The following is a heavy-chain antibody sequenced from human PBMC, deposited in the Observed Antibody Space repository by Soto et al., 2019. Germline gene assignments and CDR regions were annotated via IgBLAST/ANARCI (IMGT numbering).Heavy chain of an antibody. V-gene: IGHV3-33*01. CDR3: ARAGGRIFPIPLYYYYYMAV. CDR1: GFTFSSYG. Sequence: GGSLRLSCAASGFTFSSYGMHWVRQAPGKGLEWVAVIWYDGSNKYYADSVKGRFTISRDNSKNTLYLQMNSLRAEDTAVYYCARAGGRIFPIPLYYYYYMAVWGKGTTVTVSS. D-gene: IGHD2-15*01. CDR2: IWYDGSNK. J-gene: IGHJ6*03.